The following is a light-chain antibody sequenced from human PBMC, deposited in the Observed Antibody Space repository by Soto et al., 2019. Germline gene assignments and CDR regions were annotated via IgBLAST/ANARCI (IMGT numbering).Light chain of an antibody. CDR3: SSYSGSSNWV. CDR1: SSDVGGYNY. Sequence: QSALTQPPSASGSPGQSVAISCTGTSSDVGGYNYVSWYQHHPGKAPKLMIYVVSRRPSGVSDRFSGSKSGNTASLTVSGLQAEDEADYYCSSYSGSSNWVFGGGTKLTVL. CDR2: VVS. J-gene: IGLJ3*02. V-gene: IGLV2-8*01.